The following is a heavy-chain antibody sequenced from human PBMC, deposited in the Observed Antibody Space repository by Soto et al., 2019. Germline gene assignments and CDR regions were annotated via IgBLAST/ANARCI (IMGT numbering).Heavy chain of an antibody. J-gene: IGHJ5*02. CDR3: AKNNWLDR. CDR2: IHYSGST. CDR1: GDSVTSANYY. V-gene: IGHV4-61*01. Sequence: PSDTLSLTCTVSGDSVTSANYYWSWIRQPPGKGLEWIGFIHYSGSTSYNPSLKSRVTISLDTSKNQFSLKLSSVTAADTAVYYCAKNNWLDRWGQGTLVPVSS.